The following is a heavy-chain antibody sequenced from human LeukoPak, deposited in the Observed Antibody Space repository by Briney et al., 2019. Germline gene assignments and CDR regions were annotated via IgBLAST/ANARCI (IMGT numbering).Heavy chain of an antibody. CDR2: ISSSSSYI. Sequence: PGGSLRLSCAASGFTFSSYSMNWVRQAPGKGLEWVSSISSSSSYIYYADSVKGRFTISRDNARNSLYLEMNSLRAEDTAVYYCARGKEVVAATGNWLDPWGQGTLVTVSS. J-gene: IGHJ5*02. D-gene: IGHD6-19*01. V-gene: IGHV3-21*01. CDR3: ARGKEVVAATGNWLDP. CDR1: GFTFSSYS.